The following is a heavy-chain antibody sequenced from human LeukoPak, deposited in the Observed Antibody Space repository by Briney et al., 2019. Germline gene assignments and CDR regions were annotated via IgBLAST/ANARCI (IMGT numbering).Heavy chain of an antibody. J-gene: IGHJ4*02. CDR2: ISAYNGNT. CDR1: GYTFTSYG. D-gene: IGHD2-2*01. V-gene: IGHV1-18*01. CDR3: ASSGEYCSSTSCYAQFDY. Sequence: ASVKVSCKASGYTFTSYGITWVRQAPGQGLEWMGWISAYNGNTNYAQNLQGRVTMTTDTSTSTAYMELRRLTSDDTARYYCASSGEYCSSTSCYAQFDYWGQGTLVTVSS.